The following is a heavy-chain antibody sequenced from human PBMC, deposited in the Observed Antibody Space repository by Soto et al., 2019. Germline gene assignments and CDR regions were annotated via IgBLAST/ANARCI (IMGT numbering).Heavy chain of an antibody. Sequence: QVQLVQSGAEVKKSGASVKVSCKASGYTFINYAMYWVRQAPGQGLEWMVIISPRDGSTTYALSFQGRVSMTRDTSTSTMYMELSNLGSEDTDVYYCARGGGTLDYWGQGTLVTVSS. V-gene: IGHV1-46*01. CDR2: ISPRDGST. CDR3: ARGGGTLDY. CDR1: GYTFINYA. J-gene: IGHJ4*02.